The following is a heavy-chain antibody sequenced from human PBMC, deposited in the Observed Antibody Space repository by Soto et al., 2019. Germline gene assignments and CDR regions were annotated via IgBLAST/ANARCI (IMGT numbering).Heavy chain of an antibody. V-gene: IGHV4-34*01. Sequence: SETLSLTCAVYGGSFSGYYRSWIRQPPGKGLEWIGEINHSGSTNYNPSLKSRVTISVDTSKNQFSLKLSSVTAADTAVYYCASRVTTSYYFDYWGQGTLVTVSS. J-gene: IGHJ4*02. D-gene: IGHD4-4*01. CDR2: INHSGST. CDR1: GGSFSGYY. CDR3: ASRVTTSYYFDY.